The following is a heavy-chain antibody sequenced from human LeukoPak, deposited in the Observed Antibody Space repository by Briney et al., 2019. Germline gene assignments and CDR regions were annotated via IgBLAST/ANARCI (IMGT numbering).Heavy chain of an antibody. CDR3: ARDKDTWPWYQLAMVAFDI. CDR1: GYTFTSYA. CDR2: INAGNGNT. Sequence: ASVKVSCKASGYTFTSYAMHWVRQAPGQRLEWMGWINAGNGNTKYSQKFQGRVTITRDTSASTAYMELSSLRSDDTAVYYCARDKDTWPWYQLAMVAFDIWGQGTMVTVSS. J-gene: IGHJ3*02. V-gene: IGHV1-3*01. D-gene: IGHD2-2*01.